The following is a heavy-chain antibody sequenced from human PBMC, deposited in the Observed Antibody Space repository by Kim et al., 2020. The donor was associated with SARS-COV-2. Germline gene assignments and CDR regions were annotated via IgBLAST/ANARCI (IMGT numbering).Heavy chain of an antibody. CDR1: GFTFSTYD. CDR2: ILGRDGST. V-gene: IGHV3-23*01. Sequence: GGSLRLSCAASGFTFSTYDMSWVRQAPGKGLEWVSVILGRDGSTFYADSVKGRFTISRDNSKNTLFLQLNSLRAEDTALYYCARESSRRADYWGKGTLVT. J-gene: IGHJ4*02. CDR3: ARESSRRADY. D-gene: IGHD2-2*01.